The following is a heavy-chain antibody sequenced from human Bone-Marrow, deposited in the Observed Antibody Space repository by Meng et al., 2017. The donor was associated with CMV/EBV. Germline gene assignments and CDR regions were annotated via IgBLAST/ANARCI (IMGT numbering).Heavy chain of an antibody. CDR2: INHSGST. Sequence: YGGCLRGYHGSWIRQPPGKGLEWIGEINHSGSTNYNPSLKSRVTISVDTSKNQFSLKLSSVTAADTAVYYCARGGLRFGLLLSSFMCWGQGTLVTVSS. V-gene: IGHV4-34*01. CDR1: GGCLRGYH. D-gene: IGHD3-22*01. CDR3: ARGGLRFGLLLSSFMC. J-gene: IGHJ4*02.